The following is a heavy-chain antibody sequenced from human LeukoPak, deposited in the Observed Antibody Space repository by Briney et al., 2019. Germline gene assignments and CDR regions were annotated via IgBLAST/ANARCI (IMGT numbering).Heavy chain of an antibody. CDR2: ISYDGSNK. CDR1: EFTFSSYA. D-gene: IGHD3-10*01. V-gene: IGHV3-30-3*01. CDR3: ARDTRGEDGMDV. J-gene: IGHJ6*02. Sequence: GGSLRLSCAASEFTFSSYAMHWVRQAPGKGLEWVAVISYDGSNKYYADSVKGRFTISRDNSENTLYLQMNSLRAEDTAVYYCARDTRGEDGMDVWGQGTTVTVSS.